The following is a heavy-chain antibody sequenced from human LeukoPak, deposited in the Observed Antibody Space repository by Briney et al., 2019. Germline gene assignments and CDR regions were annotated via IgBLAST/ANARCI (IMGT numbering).Heavy chain of an antibody. CDR3: ARGTTVTLFDI. D-gene: IGHD4-17*01. J-gene: IGHJ3*02. V-gene: IGHV3-53*01. CDR2: IYSGGST. CDR1: GFTVSSNY. Sequence: GGSLGLSCAASGFTVSSNYMSWVRQAPGKGLEWVSVIYSGGSTYYADSVKGRFTISRDNSKNTLYLQMNSLRAEDTAVYYCARGTTVTLFDIWGQGTMVTVSS.